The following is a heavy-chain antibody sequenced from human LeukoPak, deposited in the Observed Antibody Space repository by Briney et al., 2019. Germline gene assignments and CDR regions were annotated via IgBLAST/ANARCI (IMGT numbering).Heavy chain of an antibody. CDR1: GFTFSSYS. CDR3: ARDRPGYSYGSYLFDY. J-gene: IGHJ4*02. V-gene: IGHV3-48*04. D-gene: IGHD5-18*01. Sequence: GGSLRLSCAASGFTFSSYSMNWVRQAPGKGLEWVSYISSSGSTIYYADSVKGRFTISRDNAKNSLYLQMNSLRAEDTAVYYCARDRPGYSYGSYLFDYWGQGTLVTVSS. CDR2: ISSSGSTI.